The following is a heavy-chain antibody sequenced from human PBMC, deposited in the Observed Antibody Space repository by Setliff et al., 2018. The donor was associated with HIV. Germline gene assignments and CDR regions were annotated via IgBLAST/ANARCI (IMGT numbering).Heavy chain of an antibody. J-gene: IGHJ4*02. Sequence: ASVKVSCKASGYTFTSYAMHWVRQAPGQRLEWMGWINAGNGNTKYSQKFQGRVTMTRDTSTNTVYMELSSLRSEDTAVYYCARLGDFWSGYYYFDYWGQGTLVTVSS. D-gene: IGHD3-3*01. V-gene: IGHV1-3*01. CDR3: ARLGDFWSGYYYFDY. CDR2: INAGNGNT. CDR1: GYTFTSYA.